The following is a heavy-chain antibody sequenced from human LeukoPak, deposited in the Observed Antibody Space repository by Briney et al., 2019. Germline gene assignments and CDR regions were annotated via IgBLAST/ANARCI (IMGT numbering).Heavy chain of an antibody. CDR1: GYTFTSYG. J-gene: IGHJ5*02. Sequence: ASVKVSCKASGYTFTSYGISWVRQAPGQGLEWMGWISAYNGNTNYAQKLQGRVTMTTDTSTSTAYMELRSLRSDDTAVYYCASAPYYYDSSDGNWFDPWGQGTLVTVSS. V-gene: IGHV1-18*01. CDR3: ASAPYYYDSSDGNWFDP. CDR2: ISAYNGNT. D-gene: IGHD3-22*01.